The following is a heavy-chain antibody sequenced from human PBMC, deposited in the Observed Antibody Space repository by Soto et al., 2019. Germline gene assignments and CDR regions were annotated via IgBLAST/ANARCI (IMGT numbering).Heavy chain of an antibody. CDR1: GGSISSYY. J-gene: IGHJ3*01. V-gene: IGHV4-59*01. Sequence: PTETPXLTCTVSGGSISSYYWSCIRQPLGKGLEWIGYIYYSGSTNYNPSLKSRVTISVDTSKNQFSLKLSSVTAADTAVYYCAFYLSCGHYELFSFCGQGTIVTVSS. CDR3: AFYLSCGHYELFSF. D-gene: IGHD4-17*01. CDR2: IYYSGST.